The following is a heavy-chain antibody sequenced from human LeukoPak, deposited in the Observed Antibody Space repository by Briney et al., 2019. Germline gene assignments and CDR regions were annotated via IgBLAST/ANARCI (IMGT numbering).Heavy chain of an antibody. CDR3: ASHPPIGALDI. CDR1: GGSIGSSSYY. J-gene: IGHJ3*02. D-gene: IGHD3-16*01. CDR2: IHYSGST. V-gene: IGHV4-39*01. Sequence: SETLSLTCTVSGGSIGSSSYYWGWIRQPPGKGLEWIGSIHYSGSTHYNPSLKSRVTISVDTSKNQFSLKLRSVTAADTAVYYCASHPPIGALDIWGRGTMVTGSS.